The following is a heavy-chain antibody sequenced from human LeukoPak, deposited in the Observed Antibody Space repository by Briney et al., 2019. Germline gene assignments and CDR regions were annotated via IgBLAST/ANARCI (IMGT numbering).Heavy chain of an antibody. Sequence: TSETLSLTCTVSGGSITTYYWNWIRQPPGKGLEWIGRISSSGSTNYNPSLKSRVTISVDTSKNQFSLKLSSVTAADTAVYFCARGPYSYDSSGAFDIWGQGTMVTVSS. V-gene: IGHV4-4*08. CDR2: ISSSGST. J-gene: IGHJ3*02. CDR1: GGSITTYY. D-gene: IGHD3-22*01. CDR3: ARGPYSYDSSGAFDI.